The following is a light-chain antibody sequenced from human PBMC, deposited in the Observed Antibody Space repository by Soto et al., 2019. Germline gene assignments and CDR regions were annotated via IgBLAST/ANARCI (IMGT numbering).Light chain of an antibody. CDR1: QSVSGSD. Sequence: EAVLTQSTGTLSLSPGERATLSCRASQSVSGSDLAWYQQKPGQAPRLLISGVSNRSTGTPDRFSGSGSGTDFTRPITVLEPEDFVVFYCHQYGISPPTFGPGTNVEI. V-gene: IGKV3-20*01. CDR3: HQYGISPPT. J-gene: IGKJ1*01. CDR2: GVS.